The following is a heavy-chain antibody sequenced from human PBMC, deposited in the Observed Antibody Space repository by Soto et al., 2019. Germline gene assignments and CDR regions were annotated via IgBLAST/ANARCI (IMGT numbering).Heavy chain of an antibody. V-gene: IGHV4-4*02. J-gene: IGHJ4*02. CDR1: GDSISSSNW. CDR2: VYYDGST. Sequence: QVQLRESGPGLVKPSGTLSLTCAVSGDSISSSNWWSWVRQPPGKGLEWIGDVYYDGSTNYSPSLKSRVTISLDKSKNLFSLKLSSVTAADTAVYYCAAIAVADTSPDYWGQGTLVTVSS. D-gene: IGHD6-19*01. CDR3: AAIAVADTSPDY.